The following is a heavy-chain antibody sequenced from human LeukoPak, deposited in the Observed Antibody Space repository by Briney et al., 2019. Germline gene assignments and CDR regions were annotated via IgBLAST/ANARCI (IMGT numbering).Heavy chain of an antibody. CDR3: ARGNLEWLNGAFDI. CDR1: GGSISSGDYY. CDR2: IYYSGST. J-gene: IGHJ3*02. D-gene: IGHD3-3*01. Sequence: KPSQTLSLTCTVSGGSISSGDYYWSWIRQPPGKGLEWIGYIYYSGSTYYNPSLKSRVTISVDTSKNQFSLKLSSVTAADTAVYYCARGNLEWLNGAFDIWGQGTMVTVSS. V-gene: IGHV4-30-4*08.